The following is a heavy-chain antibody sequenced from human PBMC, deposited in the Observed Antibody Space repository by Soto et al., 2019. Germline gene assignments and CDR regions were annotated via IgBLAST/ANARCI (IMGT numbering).Heavy chain of an antibody. D-gene: IGHD3-16*02. V-gene: IGHV1-3*01. Sequence: QVQLVQSGAEVKKPGAAVKVSCKASGDTFTNYAMHWVRQAPGQRLEWMGWLNAGNGNTKYSQKFQGRVTITRDTSASTGYMELSSLRSEDTAVYYCARDPSRRGNYRPFDYWGQGTLVTVSS. CDR2: LNAGNGNT. J-gene: IGHJ4*02. CDR1: GDTFTNYA. CDR3: ARDPSRRGNYRPFDY.